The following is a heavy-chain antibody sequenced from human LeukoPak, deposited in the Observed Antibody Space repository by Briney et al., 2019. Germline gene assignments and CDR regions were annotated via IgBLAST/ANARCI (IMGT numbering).Heavy chain of an antibody. D-gene: IGHD1-26*01. J-gene: IGHJ6*03. Sequence: ASVKVSCKASGYTFTSYGISWVRQAPGQGLEWMGWTSAYNGNTNYAQKLQGRVTMTTDTSTSTAYMELRSLRSDDTAVYYCARRGYSGITYYYYYMDVWGKGTTVTISS. CDR1: GYTFTSYG. CDR2: TSAYNGNT. V-gene: IGHV1-18*01. CDR3: ARRGYSGITYYYYYMDV.